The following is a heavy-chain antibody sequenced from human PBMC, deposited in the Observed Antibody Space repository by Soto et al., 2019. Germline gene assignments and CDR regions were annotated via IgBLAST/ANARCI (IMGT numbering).Heavy chain of an antibody. Sequence: GGSLRLSCAASGFTFSSYEMNWVRQAPGKGLEWVSYISKSGSTTYYPDSVRGRFTISRDNAKNSLYLQMNSLRAEDTAVYYCARESGTLPDYWGQGTLVTVSS. D-gene: IGHD1-1*01. CDR1: GFTFSSYE. V-gene: IGHV3-48*03. CDR2: ISKSGSTT. CDR3: ARESGTLPDY. J-gene: IGHJ4*02.